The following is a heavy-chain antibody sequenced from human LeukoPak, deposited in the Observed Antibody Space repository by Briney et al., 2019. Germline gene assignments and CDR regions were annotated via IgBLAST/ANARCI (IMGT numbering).Heavy chain of an antibody. CDR3: ARNLDSSGYYYGGIDY. V-gene: IGHV3-23*01. D-gene: IGHD3-22*01. Sequence: GGSLRLSCAASGFTFSSYAMSWVRQAPGKGLEWVSAISGSGGSTYYANSVKGRFTISRDNSKNTLYLQMGSLRAEDMAVYYCARNLDSSGYYYGGIDYWGQGTLVTVSS. CDR1: GFTFSSYA. J-gene: IGHJ4*02. CDR2: ISGSGGST.